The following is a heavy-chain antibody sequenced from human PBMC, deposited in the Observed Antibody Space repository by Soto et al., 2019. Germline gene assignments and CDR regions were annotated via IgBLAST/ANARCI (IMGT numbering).Heavy chain of an antibody. Sequence: QVQLVQSGAEVKKPGSSVKVSCKASGGTFSSYTISWVRQAPGQGLEWMGRIIPILGIANYAQKFQGRVTINADKSTSPAYMELSSLRYEDTAVYYCARDPGSLGYWGQGSLVIVSS. J-gene: IGHJ4*02. V-gene: IGHV1-69*08. CDR1: GGTFSSYT. CDR3: ARDPGSLGY. D-gene: IGHD3-10*01. CDR2: IIPILGIA.